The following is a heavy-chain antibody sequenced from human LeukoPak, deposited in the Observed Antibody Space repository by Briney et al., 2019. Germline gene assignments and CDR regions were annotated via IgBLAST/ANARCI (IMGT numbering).Heavy chain of an antibody. D-gene: IGHD3-10*01. CDR3: ARDTSYYGSGKTDY. J-gene: IGHJ4*02. Sequence: ASVKVSCKVSGYTLTELSMHWVRQAPGKGLEWMGGFDPEDGETIYAQKFQGRVTMTEDTSTDTAYMELSSLRSDDTAVYYCARDTSYYGSGKTDYWGQGTLVTVSS. CDR2: FDPEDGET. CDR1: GYTLTELS. V-gene: IGHV1-24*01.